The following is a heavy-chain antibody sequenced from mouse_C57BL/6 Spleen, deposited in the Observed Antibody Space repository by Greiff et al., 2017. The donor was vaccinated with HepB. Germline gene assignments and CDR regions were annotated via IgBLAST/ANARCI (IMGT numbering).Heavy chain of an antibody. CDR3: ASYSLGYFDV. J-gene: IGHJ1*03. D-gene: IGHD2-12*01. V-gene: IGHV1-82*01. Sequence: QVQLQQSGPELVKPGASVKISCKASGYAFSSSWMNWVKQRPGKGLEWIGRIYPGDGDTNYNGKFKGKATLTADKSSSTAYMQLSSLTSEDSAVYFCASYSLGYFDVWGTGTTVTVSS. CDR1: GYAFSSSW. CDR2: IYPGDGDT.